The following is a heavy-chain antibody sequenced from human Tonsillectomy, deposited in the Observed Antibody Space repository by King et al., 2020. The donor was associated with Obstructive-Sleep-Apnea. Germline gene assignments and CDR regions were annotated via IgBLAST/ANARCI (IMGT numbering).Heavy chain of an antibody. CDR2: IYYSGTT. CDR1: SGSISSSSYY. CDR3: ASHGTSSFYYFDY. D-gene: IGHD6-6*01. V-gene: IGHV4-39*07. Sequence: LQLQESGPGLVKDSETLSLNCTVSSGSISSSSYYWGWIRQPPGTGLGGMGSIYYSGTTYYNPSLKSRVTLSVDTSKNQFSLKLSSVTAADTAVYYCASHGTSSFYYFDYWGQGALVTVSS. J-gene: IGHJ4*02.